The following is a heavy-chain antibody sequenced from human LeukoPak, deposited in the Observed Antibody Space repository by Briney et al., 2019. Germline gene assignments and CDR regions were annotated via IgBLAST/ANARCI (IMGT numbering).Heavy chain of an antibody. CDR2: ISGSGGST. J-gene: IGHJ4*02. Sequence: PGGSLRLSCAASGFTFSSYAMHWVRQAPGKGLEWVSAISGSGGSTYYADSVKGRFTISRDNSKNTFYLQMNSLRAEDTAVYYCLRDGPSRWTPDYWGQGTLVTVSS. V-gene: IGHV3-23*01. D-gene: IGHD3/OR15-3a*01. CDR1: GFTFSSYA. CDR3: LRDGPSRWTPDY.